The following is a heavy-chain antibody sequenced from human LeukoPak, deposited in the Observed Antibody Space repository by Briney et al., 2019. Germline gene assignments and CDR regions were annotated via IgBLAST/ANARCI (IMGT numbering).Heavy chain of an antibody. CDR1: GFTFSSYT. J-gene: IGHJ4*02. V-gene: IGHV3-23*01. D-gene: IGHD4-17*01. Sequence: GGSLRLSCTASGFTFSSYTMSWVRQGPGTGLEWVSATSGSGDTTFYADSVKGRFTISRDNSKKTLYLQVNSLRAEDTAVYFCAKELTTERTPGVDSWGQGTLVTVSS. CDR2: TSGSGDTT. CDR3: AKELTTERTPGVDS.